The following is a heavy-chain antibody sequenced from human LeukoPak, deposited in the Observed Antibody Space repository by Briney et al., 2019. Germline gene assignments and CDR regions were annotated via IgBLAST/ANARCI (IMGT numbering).Heavy chain of an antibody. J-gene: IGHJ4*02. Sequence: PSETLSLTCTVSGGSISTYSWSWVRQTPDKGLEWIGSIVSTATKYSPSLESRVAISVDTSKNQFSLRLNSLTTADTASYFCARDTTVASGMQYWGPGTLVTVSS. D-gene: IGHD5-12*01. V-gene: IGHV4-59*01. CDR3: ARDTTVASGMQY. CDR1: GGSISTYS. CDR2: IVSTAT.